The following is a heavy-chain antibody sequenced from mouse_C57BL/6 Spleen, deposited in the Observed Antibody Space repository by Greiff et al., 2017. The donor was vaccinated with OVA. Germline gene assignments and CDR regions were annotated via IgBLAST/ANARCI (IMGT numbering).Heavy chain of an antibody. J-gene: IGHJ2*01. V-gene: IGHV1-55*01. CDR3: ARSGTTVTYFDY. Sequence: VQLQQPGAELVKPGASVKMSCKASGYTFTSYWITWVKQRPGQGLEWIGDIYPGSGSTNYNEKFKSKATLTVDTSSSTAYMQLSSLTSEDSAVYYCARSGTTVTYFDYWGQGTTLTVSS. CDR1: GYTFTSYW. CDR2: IYPGSGST. D-gene: IGHD2-1*01.